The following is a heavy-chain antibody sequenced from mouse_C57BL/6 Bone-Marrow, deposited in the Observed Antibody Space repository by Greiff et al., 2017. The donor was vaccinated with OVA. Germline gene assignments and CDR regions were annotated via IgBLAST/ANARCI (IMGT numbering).Heavy chain of an antibody. V-gene: IGHV1-4*01. CDR3: ALNWAWFAY. CDR2: INPSSGYT. D-gene: IGHD4-1*01. J-gene: IGHJ3*01. CDR1: GYTFTSYT. Sequence: VKVVESGAELARPGASVKMSCKASGYTFTSYTMHWVKQRPGQGLEWIGYINPSSGYTKYNQKFKDKATLTADKSSSTAYMQLSSLTSEDSAVYYCALNWAWFAYWGQGTLVTVSA.